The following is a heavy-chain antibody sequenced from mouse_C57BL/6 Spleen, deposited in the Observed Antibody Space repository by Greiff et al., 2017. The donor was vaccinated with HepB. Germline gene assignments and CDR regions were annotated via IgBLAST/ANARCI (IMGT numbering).Heavy chain of an antibody. CDR1: GFTFSDAW. V-gene: IGHV6-6*01. CDR2: IRNKANNHAT. D-gene: IGHD4-1*01. CDR3: TRNWDVAYFDY. J-gene: IGHJ2*01. Sequence: EVKLMESGGGLVQPGGSMKLSCAASGFTFSDAWMDWVRQSPEKGLEWVAEIRNKANNHATYYAESVKGRFTISRDDSKSSVYLQMNSLRAEDTGIYYCTRNWDVAYFDYWGQGTTLTVSS.